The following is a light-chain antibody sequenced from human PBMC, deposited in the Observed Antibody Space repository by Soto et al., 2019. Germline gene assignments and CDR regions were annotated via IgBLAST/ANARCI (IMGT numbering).Light chain of an antibody. CDR3: HHFGSLPET. CDR1: QSVASSY. V-gene: IGKV3-20*01. J-gene: IGKJ1*01. CDR2: SAS. Sequence: EVVLTQSPGTLSLSPGERVTLSCRASQSVASSYLAWYQQKPGRALRLLFYSASSRATGIPDRFSGSGSGTDYTLTISRLEPEDFAVYYCHHFGSLPETFGQGTKVDIK.